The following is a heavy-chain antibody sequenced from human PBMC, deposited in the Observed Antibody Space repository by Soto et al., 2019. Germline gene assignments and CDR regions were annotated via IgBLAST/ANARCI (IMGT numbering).Heavy chain of an antibody. D-gene: IGHD3-22*01. Sequence: EVQLVESGGGLVKPGGSLRLSCAASGFTFSSYSRNWVRQAQGKGLEWVSSISSSSSYIYYADSVKGRFTISRDNAKNSLYLQMNSLRAEDTAVYYCARVPNSSGYGPPLYGMDVWGQGTTVTVSS. J-gene: IGHJ6*02. CDR3: ARVPNSSGYGPPLYGMDV. CDR2: ISSSSSYI. CDR1: GFTFSSYS. V-gene: IGHV3-21*01.